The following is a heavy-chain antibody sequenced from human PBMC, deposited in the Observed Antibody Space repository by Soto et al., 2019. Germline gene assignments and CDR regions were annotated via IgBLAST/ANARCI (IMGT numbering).Heavy chain of an antibody. CDR3: ARNGGGSGNYYSIDL. J-gene: IGHJ5*02. CDR2: INPDSGGS. Sequence: GASVKVSCKASGDAFSDRYRHWVRQAPGQGLEWMGWINPDSGGSNNAQKFEDRVIMTSDTSINTVYMEMSGLRSDDIAVYYCARNGGGSGNYYSIDLWGPGTLVTSPQ. D-gene: IGHD3-22*01. CDR1: GDAFSDRY. V-gene: IGHV1-2*02.